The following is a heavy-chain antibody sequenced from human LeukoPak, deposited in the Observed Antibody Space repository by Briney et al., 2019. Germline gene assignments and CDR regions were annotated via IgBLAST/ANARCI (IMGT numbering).Heavy chain of an antibody. D-gene: IGHD2-8*01. CDR2: IYPVDSNT. CDR1: AYSSTSYC. V-gene: IGHV5-51*01. CDR3: ARDYGVAGEGHFEY. J-gene: IGHJ4*02. Sequence: GESPQIPSKASAYSSTSYCIGCVRQMPRKGLEGMGIIYPVDSNTRYNPSSQGQVTISADKSISTTYLQSSSLKASETAMYYCARDYGVAGEGHFEYWGQGTLVTVSS.